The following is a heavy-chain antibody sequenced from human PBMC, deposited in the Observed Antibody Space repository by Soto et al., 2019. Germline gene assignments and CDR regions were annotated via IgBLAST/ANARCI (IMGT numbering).Heavy chain of an antibody. J-gene: IGHJ6*02. CDR1: GYTLTELS. Sequence: ASVKVSCKVSGYTLTELSMHWVRQAPGKGLEWMGGFDPEDGETIYAQKFQGRVTMTEDTSTDTAYMELSSLRSEDTAVYYCATSPEINWNEGNYYGMDVWGQGTTVTVSS. CDR3: ATSPEINWNEGNYYGMDV. D-gene: IGHD1-1*01. V-gene: IGHV1-24*01. CDR2: FDPEDGET.